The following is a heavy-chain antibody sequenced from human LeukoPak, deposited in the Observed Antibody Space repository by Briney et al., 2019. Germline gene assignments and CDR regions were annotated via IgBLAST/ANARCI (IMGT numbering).Heavy chain of an antibody. V-gene: IGHV3-21*06. J-gene: IGHJ4*02. CDR3: ARGPPSENYSQDYFDM. CDR2: ISYTSSFK. CDR1: AFNFRTYS. Sequence: GGSLRLSCAASAFNFRTYSMGWVRQAPGKGLEWVSSISYTSSFKYYADSVKGRFTISRDNGENALYLQMSSLRAEDTAIYYCARGPPSENYSQDYFDMWGQGTLVTVST. D-gene: IGHD2-15*01.